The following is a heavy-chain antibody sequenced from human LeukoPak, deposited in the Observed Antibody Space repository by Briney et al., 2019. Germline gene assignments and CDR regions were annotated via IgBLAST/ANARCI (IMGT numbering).Heavy chain of an antibody. CDR3: ARDPSKYSSGWYYFDF. J-gene: IGHJ4*02. CDR2: INPSGGST. CDR1: GYTFTSYG. D-gene: IGHD6-19*01. V-gene: IGHV1-46*01. Sequence: ASVNVSCKASGYTFTSYGISWVRQAPGQGLEWMGLINPSGGSTRYAQKFQGRVTMTRDTSTSTVYMELSSLRSEDTAVYFCARDPSKYSSGWYYFDFWGQGTLVTVSS.